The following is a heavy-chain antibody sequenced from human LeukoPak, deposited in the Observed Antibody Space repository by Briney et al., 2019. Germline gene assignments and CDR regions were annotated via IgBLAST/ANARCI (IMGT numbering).Heavy chain of an antibody. CDR2: INPSGGRT. CDR3: ARAYQTYYYDTSGSHFDY. CDR1: GYTLTGYY. Sequence: ASVKVSCTASGYTLTGYYMHWVRQAPGQGLEWMGIINPSGGRTSYAQKFQGRVTMTSDTSTSTVYVELSSLRSEDTAVYYCARAYQTYYYDTSGSHFDYWGQGTLVTVSS. J-gene: IGHJ4*02. V-gene: IGHV1-46*01. D-gene: IGHD3-22*01.